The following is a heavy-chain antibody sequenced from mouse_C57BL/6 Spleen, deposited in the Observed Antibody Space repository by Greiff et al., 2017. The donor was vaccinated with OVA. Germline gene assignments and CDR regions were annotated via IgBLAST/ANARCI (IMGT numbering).Heavy chain of an antibody. CDR1: GFSLTSYA. Sequence: VKLMESGPGLVAPSQCLSITCTVSGFSLTSYAISWVRQPPGKGLEWLGVIWTGGGTNYNSALKSSLSISKDNSKSQVFRKMNGLQTDDTARYYCARNDKGFDYWGQGTTLTVSS. V-gene: IGHV2-9-1*01. CDR3: ARNDKGFDY. J-gene: IGHJ2*01. D-gene: IGHD1-3*01. CDR2: IWTGGGT.